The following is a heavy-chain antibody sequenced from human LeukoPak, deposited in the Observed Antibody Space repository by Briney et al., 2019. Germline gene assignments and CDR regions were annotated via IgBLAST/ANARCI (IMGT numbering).Heavy chain of an antibody. D-gene: IGHD6-19*01. CDR2: IYYSGST. Sequence: SETLSLTCTVSGGSISSYYWSWIRQPPGKGLEWIEYIYYSGSTNYNPSLKSRVTISVDTSKNQFSLKLSSVTAADTAVYYCARVGVAVVLFDPWGQGTLVTVSS. J-gene: IGHJ5*02. V-gene: IGHV4-59*01. CDR3: ARVGVAVVLFDP. CDR1: GGSISSYY.